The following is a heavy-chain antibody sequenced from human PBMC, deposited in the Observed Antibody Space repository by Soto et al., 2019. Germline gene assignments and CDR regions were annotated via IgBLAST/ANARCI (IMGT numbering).Heavy chain of an antibody. D-gene: IGHD3-22*01. J-gene: IGHJ4*02. V-gene: IGHV4-39*01. CDR3: ARKRRIVASTNFDY. Sequence: QLQLQESGPGLVKPSETLSLTCPVSGGSISSSSYYWGWIRQPPGKGLEWIGSIYYSGSTYYNPSLKSRVTISVDTSKNQFSLKLSSVTAADTAVYYCARKRRIVASTNFDYWGQGTLVTVSS. CDR2: IYYSGST. CDR1: GGSISSSSYY.